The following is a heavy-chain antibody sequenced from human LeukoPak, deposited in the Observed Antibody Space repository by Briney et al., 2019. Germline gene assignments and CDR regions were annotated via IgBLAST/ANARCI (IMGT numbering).Heavy chain of an antibody. J-gene: IGHJ4*02. D-gene: IGHD3-10*01. CDR3: AKGGGSGSYYLSYYFDY. Sequence: GGSLRLSCAASGFTFSSYAMSWVRQAPGKGLEWVSAISGSGGSTYYADSVEGRFTISRDNSKNTLYLQMNSLRAEDTAVYYCAKGGGSGSYYLSYYFDYWGQGTLVTVSS. CDR1: GFTFSSYA. V-gene: IGHV3-23*01. CDR2: ISGSGGST.